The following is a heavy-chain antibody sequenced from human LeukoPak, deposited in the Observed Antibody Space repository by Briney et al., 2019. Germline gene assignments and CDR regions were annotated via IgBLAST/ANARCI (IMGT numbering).Heavy chain of an antibody. CDR3: AREGSGVAGHFDY. CDR2: ISSSSSYI. V-gene: IGHV3-21*01. CDR1: GFTFSSYR. D-gene: IGHD6-19*01. J-gene: IGHJ4*02. Sequence: GGSLRLSCAASGFTFSSYRMNWVRRAPGKGLEWVSSISSSSSYIYYADSVKGRFTISRDNAKNSLYLQMNSLRAEDTAVYYCAREGSGVAGHFDYWGQGTLVTVSS.